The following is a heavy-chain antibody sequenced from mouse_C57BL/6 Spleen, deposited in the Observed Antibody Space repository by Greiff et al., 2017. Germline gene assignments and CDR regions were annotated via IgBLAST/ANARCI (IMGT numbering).Heavy chain of an antibody. V-gene: IGHV5-17*01. D-gene: IGHD2-2*01. CDR3: ARGYGYDVGYCDY. Sequence: EVKLMESGGGLVKPGGSLKLSCAASGFTFSDSGMHWVRQAPEKGLEWVAYISSGSSTIYYADTVKGRFTISRDNAKNNLFLQMTSLRSEDTAMYYCARGYGYDVGYCDYWGQGTTLTVSS. CDR2: ISSGSSTI. CDR1: GFTFSDSG. J-gene: IGHJ2*01.